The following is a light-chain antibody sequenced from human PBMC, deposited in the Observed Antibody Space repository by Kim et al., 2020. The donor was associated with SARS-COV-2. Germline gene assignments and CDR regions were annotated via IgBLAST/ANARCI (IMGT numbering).Light chain of an antibody. Sequence: ASVKLTCTLSSGHSSYAIAWHQQQPEKGPRYLMKLNSDGSHSKGDGIPARFSGSSSGAERYLTISSLQSEDEADYYCQTWGTGAWVFGGGTQLTVL. CDR1: SGHSSYA. CDR3: QTWGTGAWV. J-gene: IGLJ3*02. CDR2: LNSDGSH. V-gene: IGLV4-69*01.